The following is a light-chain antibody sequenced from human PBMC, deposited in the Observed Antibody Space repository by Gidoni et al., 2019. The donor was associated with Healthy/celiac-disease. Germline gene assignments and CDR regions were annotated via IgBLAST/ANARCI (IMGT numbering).Light chain of an antibody. CDR3: QQYYSTPPYT. J-gene: IGKJ2*01. V-gene: IGKV4-1*01. Sequence: DIVMTQSPDSLAVFLGERATINCKSSQSVLYSSNNTNYLAWYQHKPGQPPKLLIYWASTRESGVPDRFSGSGSGTDFTLTISSLQAEDVAVYYCQQYYSTPPYTFXQXTKLEIK. CDR1: QSVLYSSNNTNY. CDR2: WAS.